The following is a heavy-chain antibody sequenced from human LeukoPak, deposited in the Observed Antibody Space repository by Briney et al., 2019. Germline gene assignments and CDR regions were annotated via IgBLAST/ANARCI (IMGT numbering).Heavy chain of an antibody. Sequence: GGSLRLSCAASGVTFSSYAMHCGRQAPGKGVGYVSGICSNGGSTYYANSVKGRFTISRDSAKNTLYRQMRSLRDEDMPVYHCARGGEEWELPGRYYYYYGMDVWGQGTTVTVSS. J-gene: IGHJ6*02. CDR1: GVTFSSYA. D-gene: IGHD1-26*01. V-gene: IGHV3-64*01. CDR2: ICSNGGST. CDR3: ARGGEEWELPGRYYYYYGMDV.